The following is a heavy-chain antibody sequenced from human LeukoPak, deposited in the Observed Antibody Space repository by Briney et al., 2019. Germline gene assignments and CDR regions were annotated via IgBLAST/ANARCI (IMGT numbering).Heavy chain of an antibody. J-gene: IGHJ4*02. CDR3: ARHYSEDGDHVGY. CDR2: INGGGGT. Sequence: GGSLRLSCAASGFTVSSNYMNWVRQAPGKGLEWVSVINGGGGTDYADSVKGRFTVSRDNSKNTLYLQMNSLRVEDTAVYYCARHYSEDGDHVGYWGQGTLVTVSS. V-gene: IGHV3-66*02. D-gene: IGHD4-17*01. CDR1: GFTVSSNY.